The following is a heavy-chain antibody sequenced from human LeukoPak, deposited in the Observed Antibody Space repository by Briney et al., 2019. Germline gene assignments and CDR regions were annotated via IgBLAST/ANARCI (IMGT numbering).Heavy chain of an antibody. Sequence: SETLSLTCTVSGGSIRSYYWSWIRQPPGKGLEWIGYIHYSGSTSCNPSLKSRVTISVDTSKNRFSLKLSSVTAADTAVYYCARYGSGTYSLDYWGQGTLVTVSS. CDR3: ARYGSGTYSLDY. D-gene: IGHD3-10*01. CDR2: IHYSGST. CDR1: GGSIRSYY. J-gene: IGHJ4*02. V-gene: IGHV4-59*01.